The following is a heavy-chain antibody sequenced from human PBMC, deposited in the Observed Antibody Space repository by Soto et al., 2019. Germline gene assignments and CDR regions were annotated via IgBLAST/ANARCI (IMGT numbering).Heavy chain of an antibody. CDR3: ARQIYDSDTCPNFPYCLDS. J-gene: IGHJ1*01. Sequence: GEALKISCKGSGYSFVGYWITRVRQKPGKDLDWMGWIDASDSQSYYGQSFRRHVFVSDTQAITTVFLQWSSLRGTATAMYYCARQIYDSDTCPNFPYCLDSWGEGTPVTV. V-gene: IGHV5-10-1*01. CDR1: GYSFVGYW. D-gene: IGHD2-8*01. CDR2: IDASDSQS.